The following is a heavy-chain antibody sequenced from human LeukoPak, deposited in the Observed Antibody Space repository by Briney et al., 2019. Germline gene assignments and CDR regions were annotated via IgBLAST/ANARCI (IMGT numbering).Heavy chain of an antibody. V-gene: IGHV1-69*05. CDR3: ASVKGTAMVPIDY. Sequence: ASVKVSCKASGGTFSSYAISWVRQAPGQGLEWMGGIIPIFGTANYAQKFQGRVTITTDGSTSTAYMELSSLRSEDTAVYYCASVKGTAMVPIDYWGQGTLVTVSS. D-gene: IGHD5-18*01. CDR1: GGTFSSYA. CDR2: IIPIFGTA. J-gene: IGHJ4*02.